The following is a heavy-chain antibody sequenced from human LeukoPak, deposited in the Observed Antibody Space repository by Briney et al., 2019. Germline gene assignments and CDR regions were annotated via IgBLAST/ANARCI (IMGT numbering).Heavy chain of an antibody. V-gene: IGHV1-18*01. Sequence: ASVKVSCKASGYTFTSYGISWVRQAPGQGLEWMGWISGYNGHTNYAQKLQDRVTMTTDTSTSTVYMELRSLRSDDTAVYYCARGDSSGPKDYWGQGTLVTVSS. CDR1: GYTFTSYG. CDR3: ARGDSSGPKDY. D-gene: IGHD3-22*01. J-gene: IGHJ4*02. CDR2: ISGYNGHT.